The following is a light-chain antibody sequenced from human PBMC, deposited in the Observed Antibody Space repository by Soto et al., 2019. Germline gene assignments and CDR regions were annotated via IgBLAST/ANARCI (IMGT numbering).Light chain of an antibody. CDR3: ASWDDSLNGVV. CDR2: SDN. CDR1: FSNVGINT. J-gene: IGLJ2*01. V-gene: IGLV1-44*01. Sequence: QSVLTQPPSASGTPGQRVTISCSGSFSNVGINTVNWYQQLPGTAPKLLIYSDNQRPSGVPDRFSGSKSGTSASLAISGLQSEDAAYYYCASWDDSLNGVVFGGGTKPPS.